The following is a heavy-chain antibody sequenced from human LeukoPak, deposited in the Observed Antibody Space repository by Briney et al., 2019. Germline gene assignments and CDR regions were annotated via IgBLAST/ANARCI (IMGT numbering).Heavy chain of an antibody. V-gene: IGHV3-21*01. Sequence: GGSLRLSCAASGFTFSSYSMNWVRQAPGKGLEWVSFISSSSSYIYYADSVKGRFTISRDNAKNSLYLQMNSLRAEDTAVYYCARRDSSSWNDAFDIWGQGTMVTVSS. CDR1: GFTFSSYS. D-gene: IGHD6-13*01. CDR3: ARRDSSSWNDAFDI. CDR2: ISSSSSYI. J-gene: IGHJ3*02.